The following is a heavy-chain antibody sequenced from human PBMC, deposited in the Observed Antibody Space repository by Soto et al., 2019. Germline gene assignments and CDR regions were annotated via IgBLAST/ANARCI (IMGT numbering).Heavy chain of an antibody. CDR2: ISAYNGNT. Sequence: GASAKVCCKASGYTFTSNGSSSVRQAPGQGLEWMGWISAYNGNTNYAQKLQGRVTMTTDTSTSTAYMELRSLRSDDTAVYYCARTKGIAVLGWFDPWGQGTLVPSPQ. J-gene: IGHJ5*02. CDR1: GYTFTSNG. CDR3: ARTKGIAVLGWFDP. V-gene: IGHV1-18*01. D-gene: IGHD6-19*01.